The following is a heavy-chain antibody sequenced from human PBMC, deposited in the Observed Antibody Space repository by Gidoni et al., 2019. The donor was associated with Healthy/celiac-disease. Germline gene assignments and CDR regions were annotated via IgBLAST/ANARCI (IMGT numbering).Heavy chain of an antibody. V-gene: IGHV3-15*01. D-gene: IGHD1-26*01. CDR3: TTVIVGATMFDY. Sequence: EVQLVESGGGLVKPGGSLILPCAASGFTFSNAWRSWVRQAPGKGLEWVGRIKSKTDGGTTDYAAPVKGRFTISRDDSKNTLYLQMNSLKTEDTAVYYCTTVIVGATMFDYWGQGTLVTVSS. CDR2: IKSKTDGGTT. J-gene: IGHJ4*02. CDR1: GFTFSNAW.